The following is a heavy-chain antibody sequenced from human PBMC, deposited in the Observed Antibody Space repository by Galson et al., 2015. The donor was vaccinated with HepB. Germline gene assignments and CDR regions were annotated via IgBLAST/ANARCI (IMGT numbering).Heavy chain of an antibody. D-gene: IGHD3-16*01. CDR2: IIPILGIA. J-gene: IGHJ4*02. V-gene: IGHV1-69*10. CDR1: GGTFSSYA. Sequence: SVKVSCKASGGTFSSYAISWVRQAPGQGLEWMGGIIPILGIANYAQKFQGRVTITADKSTSTAYMELSSLRSEDTAVYYCARGLNPLAGFDYWGQGTLVTVSS. CDR3: ARGLNPLAGFDY.